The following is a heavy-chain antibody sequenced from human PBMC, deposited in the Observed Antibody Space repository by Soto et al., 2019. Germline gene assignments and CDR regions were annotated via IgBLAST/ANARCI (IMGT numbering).Heavy chain of an antibody. Sequence: SETLSLTCTVSGGSISSYYWSWIRQPPGKGLEWIGYIYYSGSTNYNPSLKSRVTISVDTSKNQFSLKLSSVTAADTAVYYCARAHGIYYASCFDYWGQGTLVTVSS. J-gene: IGHJ4*02. CDR1: GGSISSYY. D-gene: IGHD3-16*01. CDR2: IYYSGST. CDR3: ARAHGIYYASCFDY. V-gene: IGHV4-59*01.